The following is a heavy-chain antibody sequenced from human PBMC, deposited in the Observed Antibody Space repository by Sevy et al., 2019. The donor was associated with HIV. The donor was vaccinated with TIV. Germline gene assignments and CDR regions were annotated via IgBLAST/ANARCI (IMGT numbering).Heavy chain of an antibody. CDR3: ARLRVIASAPCYFDY. CDR1: GLIFSDYY. D-gene: IGHD2-21*01. Sequence: GGSLRLSCAASGLIFSDYYMGWVRQAPGKGLEWVADISSGNTYTNYADSVKGRFTISRDNAKKSLYLQMNTLRAEDTAVYYCARLRVIASAPCYFDYWGQGALVTVSS. V-gene: IGHV3-11*06. J-gene: IGHJ4*02. CDR2: ISSGNTYT.